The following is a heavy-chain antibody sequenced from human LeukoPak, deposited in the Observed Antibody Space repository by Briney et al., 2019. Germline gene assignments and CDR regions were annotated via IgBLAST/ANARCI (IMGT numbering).Heavy chain of an antibody. Sequence: GGSLRLSCAASGFTVSDNYMTWVRQAPGKGLEWVSSIYSAGATHYAESVRGRFTISRDNSKNTLYLQMNSLRAEDMAVYYCARIEWERLGRAFDIWGQGTMVTVSS. D-gene: IGHD1-26*01. J-gene: IGHJ3*02. CDR2: IYSAGAT. CDR1: GFTVSDNY. CDR3: ARIEWERLGRAFDI. V-gene: IGHV3-53*01.